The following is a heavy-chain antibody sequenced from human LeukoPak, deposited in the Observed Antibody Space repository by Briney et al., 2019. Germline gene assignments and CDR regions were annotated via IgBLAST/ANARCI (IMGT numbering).Heavy chain of an antibody. CDR2: IYYSGST. CDR3: ARFGDGSGSYSKIDY. J-gene: IGHJ4*02. CDR1: GGSISSGGYY. D-gene: IGHD3-10*01. V-gene: IGHV4-31*03. Sequence: PSQTLSLTCTVSGGSISSGGYYWSWIRQHPGKGLEWIGYIYYSGSTYYNPSLKSRVTISVDTSKNQFSLKLSSVTAADTAVYYCARFGDGSGSYSKIDYWGQGTLVTVSS.